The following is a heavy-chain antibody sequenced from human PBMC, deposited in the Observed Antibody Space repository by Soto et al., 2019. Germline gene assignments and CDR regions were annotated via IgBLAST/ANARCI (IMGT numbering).Heavy chain of an antibody. V-gene: IGHV4-30-2*01. CDR1: GGSISSGGYS. D-gene: IGHD6-19*01. CDR2: IYHSGST. Sequence: QLQLQESGSGLVKPSQTLSLTCAVSGGSISSGGYSWSWIRQPPGKGLEWIGYIYHSGSTYYIPSLKCRVTISVGRYKNHFSLKPSSVTAADTPVYYCARAGGLGAVAVDYWGQGTLVTVSS. CDR3: ARAGGLGAVAVDY. J-gene: IGHJ4*02.